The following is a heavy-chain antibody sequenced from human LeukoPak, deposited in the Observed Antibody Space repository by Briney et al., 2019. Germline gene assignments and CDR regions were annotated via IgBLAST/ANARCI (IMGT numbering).Heavy chain of an antibody. D-gene: IGHD1-26*01. Sequence: GGSLRLSCAASAFTFSNYAMHWVRQAPGKGLEWVALVSYDGSHKYFADSVKGRFTISRDNSKNTLSLQMHSLRAEDTAVYYCAKDNVAATGRYFDYWGQGTLVTVSS. CDR1: AFTFSNYA. CDR3: AKDNVAATGRYFDY. J-gene: IGHJ4*02. CDR2: VSYDGSHK. V-gene: IGHV3-30*18.